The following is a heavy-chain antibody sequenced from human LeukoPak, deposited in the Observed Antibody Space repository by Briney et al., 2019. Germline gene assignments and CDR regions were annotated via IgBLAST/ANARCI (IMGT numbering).Heavy chain of an antibody. Sequence: GASVKVSCKAPGYTFTSYGISWVRQAPGQGLEWMGWISAYNGNTNYAQKLQGRVTMTTDTSTSTAYMELRSLRSDDTAVYYCARVIRYRWIAVADTGDAFDIWGQGTMVTVSS. CDR1: GYTFTSYG. J-gene: IGHJ3*02. D-gene: IGHD6-19*01. V-gene: IGHV1-18*01. CDR3: ARVIRYRWIAVADTGDAFDI. CDR2: ISAYNGNT.